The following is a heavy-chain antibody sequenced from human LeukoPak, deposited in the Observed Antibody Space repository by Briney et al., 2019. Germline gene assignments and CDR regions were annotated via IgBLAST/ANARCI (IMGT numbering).Heavy chain of an antibody. CDR2: ISGSGGST. D-gene: IGHD3-22*01. V-gene: IGHV3-23*01. Sequence: GGSLRLSCAASGFTFSSYAMSWVRQAPGKGLEWVSAISGSGGSTYYADSVKGRFTISRDNSKNTLYLQMNSLRAEDTAVYYCAKDLEVPTTPKYYYDSSGYTPGLGYWGQGTLVTVSS. CDR1: GFTFSSYA. CDR3: AKDLEVPTTPKYYYDSSGYTPGLGY. J-gene: IGHJ4*02.